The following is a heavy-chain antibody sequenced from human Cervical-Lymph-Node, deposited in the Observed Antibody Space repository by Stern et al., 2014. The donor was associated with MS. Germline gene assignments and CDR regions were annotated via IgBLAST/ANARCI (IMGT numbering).Heavy chain of an antibody. CDR1: GYTFTTPNYG. CDR2: ISSYNGNT. D-gene: IGHD4-11*01. V-gene: IGHV1-18*01. J-gene: IGHJ4*02. CDR3: ARERLRDFNDYHFDY. Sequence: QVQLVQSGPEVRQPGASVRVSCKTSGYTFTTPNYGIAWVREAPGRGLEWMGLISSYNGNTVYAQKLQDRVTMTTDTSTSTAYMELRSLRSDDTAFYYCARERLRDFNDYHFDYWGQGTLVTVSS.